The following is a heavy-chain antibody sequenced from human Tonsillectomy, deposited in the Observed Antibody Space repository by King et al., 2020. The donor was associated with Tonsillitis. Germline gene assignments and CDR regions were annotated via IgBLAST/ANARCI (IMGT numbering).Heavy chain of an antibody. D-gene: IGHD2-2*03. CDR3: ARDEDGYCTSTSCYPHYFDY. CDR1: GFTFSSYA. Sequence: VQLVESGGGVVQPGRSLRLSCAASGFTFSSYAIHWVRQAPGKGLEWVAIISYDGSHKYYADSVKGRFTISRDNSKNTLYLQMNSLRAEDTAVYYCARDEDGYCTSTSCYPHYFDYWVQGTLVTVSS. V-gene: IGHV3-30-3*01. CDR2: ISYDGSHK. J-gene: IGHJ4*02.